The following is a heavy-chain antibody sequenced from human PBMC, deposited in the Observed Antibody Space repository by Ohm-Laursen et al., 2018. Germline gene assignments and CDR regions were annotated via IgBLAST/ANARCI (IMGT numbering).Heavy chain of an antibody. V-gene: IGHV1-2*02. Sequence: ASVKVSCKASGYTFTGYYMHWVRQAPGQGLEWMGWINPNSGGTNYAQKFQGRVTMTRDTSISTAYMELSRLRSDDTAVYYCARVKDYYDSSGYSYYFDYWGQGTLVTVSS. CDR1: GYTFTGYY. CDR2: INPNSGGT. D-gene: IGHD3-22*01. CDR3: ARVKDYYDSSGYSYYFDY. J-gene: IGHJ4*02.